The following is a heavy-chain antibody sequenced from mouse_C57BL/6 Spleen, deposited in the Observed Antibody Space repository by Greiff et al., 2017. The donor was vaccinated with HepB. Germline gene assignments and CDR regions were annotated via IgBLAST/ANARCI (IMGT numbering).Heavy chain of an antibody. CDR3: TVYDYEFAY. Sequence: EVKLQESGGGLVQPGGSMKLSCVASGFTFSNYWMHWVRQSPEKGLEWVAQIRLKSDNYATHYAESVKGRFTISRDDSKSSVYLQMNNLRAEDTGMYYCTVYDYEFAYWGQGTLVTVSA. J-gene: IGHJ3*01. CDR1: GFTFSNYW. V-gene: IGHV6-3*01. CDR2: IRLKSDNYAT. D-gene: IGHD2-4*01.